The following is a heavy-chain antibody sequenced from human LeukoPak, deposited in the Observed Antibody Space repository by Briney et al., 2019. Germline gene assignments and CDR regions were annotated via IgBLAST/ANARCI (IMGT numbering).Heavy chain of an antibody. CDR1: GFTFSNYA. Sequence: GGSLRLSCAASGFTFSNYAMNWVRQAPGKGLEWVSGVRVSDETYYADAVKGRFTISRDNYENTLYLQMSGLRAEDTAVYYCASPPVAGTNYWGQGTLVTVSS. D-gene: IGHD6-19*01. J-gene: IGHJ4*02. CDR3: ASPPVAGTNY. V-gene: IGHV3-23*01. CDR2: VRVSDET.